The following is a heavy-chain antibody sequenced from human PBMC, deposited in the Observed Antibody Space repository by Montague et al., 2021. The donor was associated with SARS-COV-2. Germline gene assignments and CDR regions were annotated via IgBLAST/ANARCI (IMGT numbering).Heavy chain of an antibody. D-gene: IGHD4-23*01. V-gene: IGHV2-70*01. CDR3: ARMTTVVTLGYYYYYGMDV. CDR2: IDWDDDK. Sequence: PALVIPTPTLTLTCTFSGFSLSTSGMCVSWIRQPPGKALEWLALIDWDDDKYYSTSLKTRLTISKDTSKNQVVLTMTNMDPVDTATYYCARMTTVVTLGYYYYYGMDVWGQGTTVTVSS. CDR1: GFSLSTSGMC. J-gene: IGHJ6*02.